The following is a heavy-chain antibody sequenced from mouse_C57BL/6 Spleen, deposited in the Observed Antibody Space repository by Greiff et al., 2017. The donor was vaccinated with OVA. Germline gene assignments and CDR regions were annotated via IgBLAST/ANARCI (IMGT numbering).Heavy chain of an antibody. Sequence: DVKLQESGGGLVKPGGSLKLSCAASGFTFSSYAMSWVRQTPEKRLAWVATISDGGSYNYYHDNVKGRFTISRDNAKNNLYLQMSHLKSEDTAMYYCARSGYGSSSVAYWGQGTLVTVSA. J-gene: IGHJ3*01. CDR2: ISDGGSYN. D-gene: IGHD1-1*01. CDR3: ARSGYGSSSVAY. CDR1: GFTFSSYA. V-gene: IGHV5-4*03.